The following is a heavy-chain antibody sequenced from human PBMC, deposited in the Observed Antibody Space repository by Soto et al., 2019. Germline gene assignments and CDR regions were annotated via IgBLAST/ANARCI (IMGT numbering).Heavy chain of an antibody. CDR1: GYTFTSYG. CDR3: ARDPRKVLRFLEWLGTKPQYGIDV. CDR2: ISAYNGNT. J-gene: IGHJ6*02. Sequence: XSVKVSCKASGYTFTSYGISWVRQAPVQGLEGMGWISAYNGNTNYAQKLQGRVTMTTDTSTSTAYMELRSLRSDDTAVYYCARDPRKVLRFLEWLGTKPQYGIDVWGQGTTVTVSS. D-gene: IGHD3-3*01. V-gene: IGHV1-18*04.